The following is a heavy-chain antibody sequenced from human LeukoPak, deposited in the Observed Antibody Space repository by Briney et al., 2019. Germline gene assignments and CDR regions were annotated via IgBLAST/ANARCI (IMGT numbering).Heavy chain of an antibody. CDR1: GYTFTGYY. CDR2: INPNSGGT. CDR3: ARVWRYCSSTSCYYYYYYMDV. D-gene: IGHD2-2*01. V-gene: IGHV1-2*02. J-gene: IGHJ6*03. Sequence: ASVKVSCKASGYTFTGYYMHWVRQAPGQGLEWMGWINPNSGGTNYAQKFQGRVTMTRDTSISTAYMELSRLRSDDTAVYYCARVWRYCSSTSCYYYYYYMDVWGKGTTVTVSS.